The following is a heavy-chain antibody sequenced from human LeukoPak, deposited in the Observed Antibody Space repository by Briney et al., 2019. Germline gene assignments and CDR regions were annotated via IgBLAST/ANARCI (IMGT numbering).Heavy chain of an antibody. CDR2: FQYAGGT. CDR3: ARIGTPYDYLWGSNRFFLDS. V-gene: IGHV4-39*01. CDR1: GGSISCGTYY. D-gene: IGHD3-16*02. J-gene: IGHJ4*02. Sequence: PSETLSLTCTVSGGSISCGTYYWGWIRRPPGKGLEWIGSFQYAGGTYYNPSLKSPITISVDTSRNQLSLRMNSVSAADTAVYFCARIGTPYDYLWGSNRFFLDSCGQGILVTVSS.